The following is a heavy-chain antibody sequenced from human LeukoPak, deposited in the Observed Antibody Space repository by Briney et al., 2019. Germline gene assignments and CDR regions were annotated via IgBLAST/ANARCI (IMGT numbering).Heavy chain of an antibody. CDR2: INPSGGST. CDR1: GYTFTSYY. D-gene: IGHD6-13*01. J-gene: IGHJ4*02. CDR3: ARASDLAAAGTNFDY. V-gene: IGHV1-46*01. Sequence: GASVKVSCKASGYTFTSYYMHWVRQAPGQGLEWMGIINPSGGSTSYAQKFQGRVTMTRDTSTSTVYMELSSLRSEDTAVYYCARASDLAAAGTNFDYWGQGTLVTVSS.